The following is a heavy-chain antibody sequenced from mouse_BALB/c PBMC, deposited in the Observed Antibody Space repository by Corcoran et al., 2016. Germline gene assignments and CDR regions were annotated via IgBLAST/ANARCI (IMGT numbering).Heavy chain of an antibody. Sequence: EVQLQQSGAELVKPGASVKLSCTASGFNIKDTYMHWVKQRPEQGPEWIGRIDPANGNTKYDPKFQGKATITADTSSNTAYLQLSSLTSEDTAVYYCARGIYDGSLFAYWGQGTLVTVSA. CDR2: IDPANGNT. CDR3: ARGIYDGSLFAY. D-gene: IGHD2-3*01. J-gene: IGHJ3*01. V-gene: IGHV14-3*02. CDR1: GFNIKDTY.